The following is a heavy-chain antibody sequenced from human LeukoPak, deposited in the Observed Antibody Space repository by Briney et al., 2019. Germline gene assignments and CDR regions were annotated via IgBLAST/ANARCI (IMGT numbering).Heavy chain of an antibody. CDR2: IIHILGIA. Sequence: VASVKVSCKASGGTFSSYAISWVRQAPGQGLEWMGRIIHILGIANYAQKFQGRVTITADKSTSTAYMELSSLRSEDTAVYYCARDVYSYDFWSGYYTGEDYWGQGTLVTVSS. D-gene: IGHD3-3*01. CDR1: GGTFSSYA. V-gene: IGHV1-69*04. J-gene: IGHJ4*02. CDR3: ARDVYSYDFWSGYYTGEDY.